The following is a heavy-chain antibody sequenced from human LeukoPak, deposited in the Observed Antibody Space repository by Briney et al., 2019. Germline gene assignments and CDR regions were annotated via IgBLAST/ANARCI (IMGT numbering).Heavy chain of an antibody. CDR1: GGSISSYY. CDR3: AREVEQQIDY. CDR2: IYYSGST. V-gene: IGHV4-59*01. J-gene: IGHJ4*02. Sequence: SETLSLTCTVSGGSISSYYWSCIRQPPGKGLEWIGYIYYSGSTNYNPSPKSRVTISVDTSKNQFSLKLSSVTAADTAVYYCAREVEQQIDYWGQGTLVTVSS. D-gene: IGHD6-13*01.